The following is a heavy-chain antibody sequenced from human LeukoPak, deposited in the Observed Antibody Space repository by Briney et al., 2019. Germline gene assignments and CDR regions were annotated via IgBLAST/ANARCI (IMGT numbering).Heavy chain of an antibody. V-gene: IGHV4-30-4*01. D-gene: IGHD3-10*01. J-gene: IGHJ4*02. CDR3: ARESYYPTRLVDY. CDR1: GGSISSGDYY. Sequence: SETLSLTCTVSGGSISSGDYYWSWIRQPPGKGLEWIGYIYYSGSTYYNPSLKSRVTISVDTSKNQFSLKLSSVTAADTAVYYCARESYYPTRLVDYWGRGTLVTVSS. CDR2: IYYSGST.